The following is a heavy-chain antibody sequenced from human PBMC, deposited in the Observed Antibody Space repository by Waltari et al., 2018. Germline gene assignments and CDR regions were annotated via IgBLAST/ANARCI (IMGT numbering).Heavy chain of an antibody. CDR2: ISSTSTYT. CDR3: ARGGWGFYLDL. D-gene: IGHD7-27*01. Sequence: EVQMVASGGGWVKPGGSSRRSGAAFGSTFGSYSMNWVRQAPGKGLEWVSSISSTSTYTHYLDSVKGRFTISRDNTENSLYLQMNSLRAEDTAVYYCARGGWGFYLDLWGQGTLVSVSS. V-gene: IGHV3-21*01. J-gene: IGHJ4*02. CDR1: GSTFGSYS.